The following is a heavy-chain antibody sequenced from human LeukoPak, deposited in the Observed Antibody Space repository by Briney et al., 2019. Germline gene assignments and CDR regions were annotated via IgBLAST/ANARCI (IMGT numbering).Heavy chain of an antibody. J-gene: IGHJ5*02. D-gene: IGHD6-13*01. CDR3: ARGKQHNWFDP. V-gene: IGHV4-61*02. Sequence: SQTLSLTCTVSGASISSGSYYWNWIRQPAGKGLEWIGSIYYSGSTYYNPSLKSRVTISVDTSKNQFSLKLSSVTAADTAVYYCARGKQHNWFDPWGQGTLVTVSS. CDR1: GASISSGSYY. CDR2: IYYSGST.